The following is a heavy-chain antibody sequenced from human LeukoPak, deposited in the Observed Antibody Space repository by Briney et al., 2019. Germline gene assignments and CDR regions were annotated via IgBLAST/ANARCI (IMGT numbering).Heavy chain of an antibody. J-gene: IGHJ6*03. CDR2: IYYSGST. CDR1: GGSISSSSYY. CDR3: ARQSRYYYYMDV. Sequence: PSETLSLTCTVSGGSISSSSYYWGWIRQPPGKGLEWIGSIYYSGSTYYNPFLKSRVTISVDTSKNQFSLKLSSVTAADTAVYYCARQSRYYYYMDVWGKGTTVTISS. V-gene: IGHV4-39*01.